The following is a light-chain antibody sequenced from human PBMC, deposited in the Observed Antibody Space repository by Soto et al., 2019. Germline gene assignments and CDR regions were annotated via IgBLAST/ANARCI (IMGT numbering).Light chain of an antibody. CDR3: SSYRRGSTYV. Sequence: QSVLTRAASVSGSPGQSITVSCTGTSSDVGGYNYVSWYQQYPGKVPRLMIYDVTNRPSGVSNRFSGSKSGNTASLTISGLQAEDEADYYCSSYRRGSTYVFGTGTKVTVL. CDR2: DVT. V-gene: IGLV2-14*01. CDR1: SSDVGGYNY. J-gene: IGLJ1*01.